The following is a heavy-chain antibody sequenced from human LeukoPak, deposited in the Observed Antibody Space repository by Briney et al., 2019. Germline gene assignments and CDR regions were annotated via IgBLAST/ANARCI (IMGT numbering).Heavy chain of an antibody. D-gene: IGHD6-13*01. CDR1: GGSISSYY. J-gene: IGHJ3*02. Sequence: SETLSLTCTVSGGSISSYYWSWIRQPPGKGLEWIGYIYYSGSTXXXXXLXXXXTISVDTSKNQFSLKLSSVTAADTAVYYCAXXXXXSXYXVGXFDIWGQGTMVTVSS. CDR2: IYYSGST. CDR3: AXXXXXSXYXVGXFDI. V-gene: IGHV4-59*01.